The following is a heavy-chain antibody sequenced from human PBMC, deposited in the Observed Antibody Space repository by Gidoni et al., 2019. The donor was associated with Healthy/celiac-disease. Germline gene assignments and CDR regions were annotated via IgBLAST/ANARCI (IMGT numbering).Heavy chain of an antibody. CDR2: IYTSGST. J-gene: IGHJ4*02. V-gene: IGHV4-4*07. D-gene: IGHD3-3*01. Sequence: QVQLQESGPGLVKPSETLSLTCTVSGGPISSHYWSWIRQPAGQGLEWIGRIYTSGSTHYNPSLKSRVTMSVDTSKNQFSLKLSSVTAADTAVYYCARGLGRFTIFGVGRYYFDYWGQGTLVTVSS. CDR3: ARGLGRFTIFGVGRYYFDY. CDR1: GGPISSHY.